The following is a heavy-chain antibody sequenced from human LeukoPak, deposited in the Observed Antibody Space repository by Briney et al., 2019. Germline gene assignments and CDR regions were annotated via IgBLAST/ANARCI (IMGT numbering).Heavy chain of an antibody. D-gene: IGHD3-3*01. Sequence: AASVKVSCKASGGTFSSYAISWVRQAPGQGLEWMGGIIPIFGTANYAQKLQGRVTMTTDTSTSTAYMELRSLRSDDTAVYYCARGKFFWSGIYYYMDVWGKGTTVTVSS. CDR1: GGTFSSYA. CDR2: IIPIFGTA. CDR3: ARGKFFWSGIYYYMDV. V-gene: IGHV1-69*05. J-gene: IGHJ6*03.